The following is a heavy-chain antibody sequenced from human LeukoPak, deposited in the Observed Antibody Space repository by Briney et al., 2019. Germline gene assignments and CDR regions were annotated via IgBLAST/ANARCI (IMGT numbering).Heavy chain of an antibody. CDR3: AKEIGVWGSYRGANDY. CDR1: GFTFSDYY. CDR2: IWYDGGNK. J-gene: IGHJ4*02. Sequence: PGGSLRLSCAASGFTFSDYYMSWIRQAPGKGLEWVAVIWYDGGNKYYADSVKGRFTISRDNSKNTLYLQMNSLRAEDTAVYYCAKEIGVWGSYRGANDYWGQGTLVTVSS. D-gene: IGHD3-16*02. V-gene: IGHV3-33*06.